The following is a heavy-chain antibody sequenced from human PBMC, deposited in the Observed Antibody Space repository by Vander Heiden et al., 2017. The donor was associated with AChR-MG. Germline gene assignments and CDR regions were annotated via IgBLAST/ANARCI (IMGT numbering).Heavy chain of an antibody. Sequence: EVQLVESGGGLVQPGGSLRLSCAASGFTFSGYEMNWVRQAPGKGLEWLSYISHSANTIYYADSVRGRFSISRDNAKNSLDLQMNSLRAEDTAIYYCARGLTTGIDYWGQGTLVTVSS. J-gene: IGHJ4*02. CDR1: GFTFSGYE. V-gene: IGHV3-48*03. CDR3: ARGLTTGIDY. CDR2: ISHSANTI. D-gene: IGHD1-1*01.